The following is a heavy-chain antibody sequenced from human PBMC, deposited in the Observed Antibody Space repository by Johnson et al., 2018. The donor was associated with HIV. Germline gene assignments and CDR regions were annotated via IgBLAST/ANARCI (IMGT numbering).Heavy chain of an antibody. V-gene: IGHV3-30-3*01. J-gene: IGHJ3*02. CDR3: AREAATTFWGWDAFDI. Sequence: QEQLVESGGGVVQPGRSLRLSCAASGFTFSSYAIHWVRQAPGKGLEWVAVISYDGSNKYYTDSVKGRFTISRDNSKNTLYLQMNSLRAEDTAVYYCAREAATTFWGWDAFDIWGQGTMVTISS. D-gene: IGHD3-10*02. CDR2: ISYDGSNK. CDR1: GFTFSSYA.